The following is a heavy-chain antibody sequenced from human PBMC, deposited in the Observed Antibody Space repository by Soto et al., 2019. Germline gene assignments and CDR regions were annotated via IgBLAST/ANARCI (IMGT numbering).Heavy chain of an antibody. CDR3: AKQHVTMIL. V-gene: IGHV1-69*12. D-gene: IGHD3-22*01. Sequence: QVQLVQSGAEVKKPGSSVKVSCKASGGTSSSYAISWVRQAPGQGLEWMGGISPMINTANYAQKFQGRATITADESTSTAYMELSSLRSEDTAVYYCAKQHVTMILWGQGTLVTVSS. J-gene: IGHJ4*02. CDR2: ISPMINTA. CDR1: GGTSSSYA.